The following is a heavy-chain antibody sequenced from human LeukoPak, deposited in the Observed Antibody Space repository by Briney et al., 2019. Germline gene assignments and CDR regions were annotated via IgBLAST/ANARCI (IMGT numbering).Heavy chain of an antibody. CDR1: GFTFSSYS. J-gene: IGHJ5*02. D-gene: IGHD6-19*01. Sequence: GGSLRLSCAASGFTFSSYSMNWVRQAPGKGLELVSSITSSSSYIYYADSVKGRFTISRDNAKNSLYLQMNSLRAEDTAVYYCAREMLAAVAAQSWGQGTLVAVSS. CDR3: AREMLAAVAAQS. V-gene: IGHV3-21*01. CDR2: ITSSSSYI.